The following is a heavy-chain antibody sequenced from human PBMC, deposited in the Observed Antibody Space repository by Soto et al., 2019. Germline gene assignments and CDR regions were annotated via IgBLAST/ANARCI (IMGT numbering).Heavy chain of an antibody. CDR1: GFTFSNAW. J-gene: IGHJ4*02. CDR3: AHTASDGYNFADFDY. Sequence: GGSLRLSCAASGFTFSNAWMSWVRQAPGKGLEWVGRIKSKTDGGTTDYAAPVKGRFTISRDDSKNTLYLQMNSLKTEDTATYYCAHTASDGYNFADFDYWGQGTLVTVSS. V-gene: IGHV3-15*01. CDR2: IKSKTDGGTT. D-gene: IGHD5-12*01.